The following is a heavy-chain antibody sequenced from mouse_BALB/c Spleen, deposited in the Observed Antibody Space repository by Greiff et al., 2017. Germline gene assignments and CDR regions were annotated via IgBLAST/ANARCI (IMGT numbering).Heavy chain of an antibody. J-gene: IGHJ2*01. V-gene: IGHV1-82*01. Sequence: VQLQQSGPELVKPGASVKISCKASGYAFSSSWMNWVKQRPGQGLEWIGRIYPGDGDTNYNGKFKGKATLTADKSSSTAYMQLSSLTSVDSAVYFCARELTGIFDYWGQGTTLTVSS. CDR1: GYAFSSSW. CDR3: ARELTGIFDY. CDR2: IYPGDGDT. D-gene: IGHD4-1*01.